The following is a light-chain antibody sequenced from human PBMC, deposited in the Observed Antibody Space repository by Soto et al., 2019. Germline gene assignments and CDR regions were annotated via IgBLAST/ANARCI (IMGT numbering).Light chain of an antibody. Sequence: EIVMTQSPATLSVSPGERATLSCGASQSVSSNLAWYQQKPGQAPRLLIYAASTRATGVPARFSGSGSGTEFTLSISSLQSEDFAAYYCQQYNDWPTWTFGQGTKVDIK. J-gene: IGKJ1*01. CDR3: QQYNDWPTWT. CDR1: QSVSSN. V-gene: IGKV3-15*01. CDR2: AAS.